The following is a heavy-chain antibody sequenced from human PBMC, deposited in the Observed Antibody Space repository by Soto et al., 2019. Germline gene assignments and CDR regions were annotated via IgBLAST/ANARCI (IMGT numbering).Heavy chain of an antibody. CDR2: IYYTGTT. CDR1: GGSIRDYY. V-gene: IGHV4-59*08. CDR3: DSSGYYAGFDY. Sequence: SETLSLTCTVSGGSIRDYYWGWIRQSPGKGLEWIGYIYYTGTTKYNPSLKSRVTISVDSSKNQFSLKLDSVTAADTAVYYYDSSGYYAGFDYWGQGTLVTVSS. D-gene: IGHD3-22*01. J-gene: IGHJ4*02.